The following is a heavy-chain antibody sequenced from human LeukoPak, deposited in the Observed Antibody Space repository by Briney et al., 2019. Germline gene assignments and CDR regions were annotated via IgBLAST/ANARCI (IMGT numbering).Heavy chain of an antibody. J-gene: IGHJ6*03. CDR2: IYYSGST. CDR3: ARVGYDSSGYSYYYMDV. CDR1: GGSISSYY. V-gene: IGHV4-59*12. D-gene: IGHD6-25*01. Sequence: SETLSLTCTVSGGSISSYYWSWVRQPPGKGLEWIWYIYYSGSTNYNPSLKSRVTIAVDTSKNPLYLKLSTLTAADTAVYYCARVGYDSSGYSYYYMDVWGQGTTVTVSS.